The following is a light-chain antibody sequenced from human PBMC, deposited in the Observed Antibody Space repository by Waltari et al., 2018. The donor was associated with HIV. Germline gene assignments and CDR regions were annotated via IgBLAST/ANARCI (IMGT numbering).Light chain of an antibody. V-gene: IGKV3-11*01. CDR1: QGVTDG. CDR2: NAS. J-gene: IGKJ3*01. CDR3: QQRSNLPVEFT. Sequence: SNRASQGVTDGFAGDKQKPGQRPKLPLYNASTRATGTPARFSGSGSGADFTLTISSLEPEDFAVYYCQQRSNLPVEFTFGPGTKVDIK.